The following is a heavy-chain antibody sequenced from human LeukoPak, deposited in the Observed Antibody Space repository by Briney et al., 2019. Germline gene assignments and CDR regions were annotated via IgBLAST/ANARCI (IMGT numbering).Heavy chain of an antibody. CDR1: GGSFSGYY. J-gene: IGHJ6*03. D-gene: IGHD2-2*02. V-gene: IGHV4-34*01. CDR3: ARGPVGYCSSTSCYIRFYYYYMDV. CDR2: INHSGST. Sequence: SETLSLTCAVYGGSFSGYYWSWIRQPPGKGLEWLGEINHSGSTNYNPSLKSRVTISVDTSKNQFSLKLSSVTAADTAVYYCARGPVGYCSSTSCYIRFYYYYMDVWGKGTTVTVSS.